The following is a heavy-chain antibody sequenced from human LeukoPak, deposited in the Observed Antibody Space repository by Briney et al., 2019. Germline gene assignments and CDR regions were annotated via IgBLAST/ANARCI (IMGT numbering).Heavy chain of an antibody. CDR2: IYSDNT. V-gene: IGHV3-53*01. J-gene: IGHJ4*02. D-gene: IGHD5-12*01. Sequence: PGGSLRLSCTVSGFTVSSNSMSWVRQAPGKGLEWVSFIYSDNTHYSDSVKGRFTISRDNAKNSLYLQMNSLRAEDTAVYYCARRYSGYDGHYWGQGTLVTVSS. CDR3: ARRYSGYDGHY. CDR1: GFTVSSNS.